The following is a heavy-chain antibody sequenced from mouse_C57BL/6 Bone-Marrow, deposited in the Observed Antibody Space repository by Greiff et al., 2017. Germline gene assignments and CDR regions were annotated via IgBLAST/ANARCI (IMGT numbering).Heavy chain of an antibody. D-gene: IGHD1-1*01. Sequence: DVKLVESGGDLVKPGGSLKLSCAASGFTFSSYGMSWVRQTPDKRLEWVATISSGGSYTYYPDSVKGRFTISRDNAKNTLYLQMSSLKSEDTAMYYCARFTTVVATGYFDVWGTGTTVTVSS. CDR3: ARFTTVVATGYFDV. CDR1: GFTFSSYG. J-gene: IGHJ1*03. CDR2: ISSGGSYT. V-gene: IGHV5-6*02.